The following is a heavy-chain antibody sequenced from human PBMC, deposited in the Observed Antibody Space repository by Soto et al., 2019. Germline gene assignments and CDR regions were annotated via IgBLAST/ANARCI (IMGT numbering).Heavy chain of an antibody. CDR1: GGTFSSYA. V-gene: IGHV1-69*13. Sequence: GASVKVSCKASGGTFSSYAISWVRQAPGQGLEWMGGIIPIFGTANYAQKFQGRVTITADESTSTAYMELSSLRSEDTAVYYCARGRRDLESDYNPLQHWGQGTLVTVSS. J-gene: IGHJ1*01. CDR3: ARGRRDLESDYNPLQH. CDR2: IIPIFGTA. D-gene: IGHD4-17*01.